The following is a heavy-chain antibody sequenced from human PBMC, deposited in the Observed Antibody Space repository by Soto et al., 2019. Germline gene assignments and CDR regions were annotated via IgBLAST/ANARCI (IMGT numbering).Heavy chain of an antibody. J-gene: IGHJ4*02. V-gene: IGHV4-34*01. CDR3: AMRRRTVAGIMRGDFDY. CDR1: GGSFSGYC. D-gene: IGHD6-19*01. Sequence: SETLSLTCAVYGGSFSGYCWSWIRQPPGKGLEWIGEINHSGSTNCNPSLKSRVTISVDTSKNQFSLKLSSVTAADTAVYYCAMRRRTVAGIMRGDFDYWGQGTLVTVSS. CDR2: INHSGST.